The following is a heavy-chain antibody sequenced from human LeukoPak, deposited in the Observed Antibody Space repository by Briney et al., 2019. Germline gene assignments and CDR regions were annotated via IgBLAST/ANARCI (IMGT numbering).Heavy chain of an antibody. CDR1: GFTFDDYA. V-gene: IGHV3-9*01. Sequence: GGSLRLSCAASGFTFDDYAMHWVRQAPGKGLEWVSGISWNSGSIGYADSVKGRFTISRDNAKNSLYLQMNSLRAEDTALYYCAKGPSLDCSSTSCYSYYYYMDVWGIGTTVTVSS. J-gene: IGHJ6*03. CDR3: AKGPSLDCSSTSCYSYYYYMDV. CDR2: ISWNSGSI. D-gene: IGHD2-2*01.